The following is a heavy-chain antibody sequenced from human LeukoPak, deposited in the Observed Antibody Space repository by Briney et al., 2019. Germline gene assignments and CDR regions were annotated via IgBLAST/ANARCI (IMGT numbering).Heavy chain of an antibody. CDR2: ISYDGSNK. CDR1: GFTFGSYA. CDR3: AKGDMAAVYFDY. V-gene: IGHV3-30*18. D-gene: IGHD6-13*01. J-gene: IGHJ4*02. Sequence: GGSLRLSCAASGFTFGSYAMSWVRQAPGKGLEWVAVISYDGSNKYYADSVKGRFTISRDNSKNTLYLQMNSLRAEDTAVYYCAKGDMAAVYFDYWGQGTLVTVSS.